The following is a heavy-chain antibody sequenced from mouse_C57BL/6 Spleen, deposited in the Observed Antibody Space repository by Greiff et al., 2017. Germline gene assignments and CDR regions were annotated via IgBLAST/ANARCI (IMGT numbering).Heavy chain of an antibody. CDR1: GYAFSSSW. CDR3: ASYDYDEAMDY. D-gene: IGHD2-4*01. CDR2: IYPGDGDT. J-gene: IGHJ4*01. Sequence: VQLQESGPELVKPGASVKISCKASGYAFSSSWMNWVKQRPGKGLEWIGRIYPGDGDTNYNGKFKGKATLTADKSSSTAYMQLSSLTSEDSAVYFCASYDYDEAMDYWGQGTSVTVSS. V-gene: IGHV1-82*01.